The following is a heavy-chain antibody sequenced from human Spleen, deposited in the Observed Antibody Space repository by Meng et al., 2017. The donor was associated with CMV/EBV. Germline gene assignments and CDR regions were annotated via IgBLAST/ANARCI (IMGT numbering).Heavy chain of an antibody. CDR2: IYYSGST. CDR1: GGSISSYS. Sequence: SETLSLTCTVSGGSISSYSWTWIRQPPGKGLEWIGYIYYSGSTNYNPSLRSRVTISVDTSKNQFSLKLSSVTAADTAVYYCARGQRDYYDSSGTPWDVWGQGTTVTVSS. V-gene: IGHV4-59*01. J-gene: IGHJ6*02. CDR3: ARGQRDYYDSSGTPWDV. D-gene: IGHD3-22*01.